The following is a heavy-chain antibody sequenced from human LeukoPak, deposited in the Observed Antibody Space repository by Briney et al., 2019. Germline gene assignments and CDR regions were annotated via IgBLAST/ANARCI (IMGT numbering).Heavy chain of an antibody. CDR1: GGTFSSYA. CDR3: ARDGGSYYDAFDI. CDR2: IIPIFGTA. Sequence: ASVKVSCKASGGTFSSYAISWVRQAPGQGLEWMGGIIPIFGTANYAQKFQGRVTITTDESTSTAYMELSSLRSEDTAVYYCARDGGSYYDAFDIWGQGRMVTVSS. V-gene: IGHV1-69*05. D-gene: IGHD1-26*01. J-gene: IGHJ3*02.